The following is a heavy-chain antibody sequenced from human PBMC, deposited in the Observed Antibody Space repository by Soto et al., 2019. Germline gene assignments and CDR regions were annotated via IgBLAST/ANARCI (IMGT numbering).Heavy chain of an antibody. CDR3: AGGAVDQPLLAVF. Sequence: QVQLVQSGTEVKKPGSSVKVSCKASGYTFSSYSISWVRQAPGQGLEWMGRVVPVLGISNYAQRFQGRVTITADRSTSTAYLELNSLTSEDTAVYFCAGGAVDQPLLAVFWGQGTLVAVSS. CDR2: VVPVLGIS. CDR1: GYTFSSYS. J-gene: IGHJ4*02. D-gene: IGHD2-2*01. V-gene: IGHV1-69*02.